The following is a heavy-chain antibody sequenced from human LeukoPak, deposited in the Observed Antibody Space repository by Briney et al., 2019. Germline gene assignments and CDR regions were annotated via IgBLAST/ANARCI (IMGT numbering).Heavy chain of an antibody. CDR1: GYTFTNYP. D-gene: IGHD6-19*01. Sequence: ASVKVSCKASGYTFTNYPMHWVRLAPGQRLEWMGWINAGNGNTKYSQKFQGRVTITRDTSASTAYMELSSLRSEDTAVYYCARDTPTSSGWYSHWGQGTLVTVSS. J-gene: IGHJ4*02. CDR2: INAGNGNT. CDR3: ARDTPTSSGWYSH. V-gene: IGHV1-3*01.